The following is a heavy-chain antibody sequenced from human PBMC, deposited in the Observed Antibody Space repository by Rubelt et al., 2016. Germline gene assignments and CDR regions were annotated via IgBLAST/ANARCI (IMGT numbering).Heavy chain of an antibody. CDR3: ARLSITIFGVVVYYYGMDV. V-gene: IGHV1-8*01. J-gene: IGHJ6*02. D-gene: IGHD3-3*01. Sequence: WVRQAPGQGLEWMGWISAYNGNTGYAQKFQGRVTMTRNTSISTAYMELSSLRSEDTAVYYCARLSITIFGVVVYYYGMDVWGQGTTVTVSS. CDR2: ISAYNGNT.